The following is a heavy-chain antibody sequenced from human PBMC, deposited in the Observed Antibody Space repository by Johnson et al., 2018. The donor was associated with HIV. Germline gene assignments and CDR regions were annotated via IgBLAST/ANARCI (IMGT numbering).Heavy chain of an antibody. D-gene: IGHD6-13*01. CDR3: ARAGYSSSWYHDAFDI. Sequence: QVQLVESGGGVVQPGRSLRLSCAASGFTFSSYAMHWVRQAPGKGLEWVAVISYDGSNKYYADSVKGRFTISRDNSKNTRYLQMNSLRAEDTAVYYCARAGYSSSWYHDAFDIWGQGTMVTVSS. CDR2: ISYDGSNK. CDR1: GFTFSSYA. J-gene: IGHJ3*02. V-gene: IGHV3-30*04.